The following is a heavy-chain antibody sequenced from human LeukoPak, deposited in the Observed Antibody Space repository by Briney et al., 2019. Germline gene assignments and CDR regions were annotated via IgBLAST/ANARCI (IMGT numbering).Heavy chain of an antibody. J-gene: IGHJ4*02. D-gene: IGHD3-22*01. CDR1: GFTFSSYW. CDR3: ARITMIVVATGDFDY. Sequence: GGSLRLSCAASGFTFSSYWMSWVRQAPGKGLEWVANIKQDGSEKYYVDSVKGRFTISRDNAKNSLYLQMNSLRAEDTAVYYCARITMIVVATGDFDYWGQGNLVTVSS. V-gene: IGHV3-7*01. CDR2: IKQDGSEK.